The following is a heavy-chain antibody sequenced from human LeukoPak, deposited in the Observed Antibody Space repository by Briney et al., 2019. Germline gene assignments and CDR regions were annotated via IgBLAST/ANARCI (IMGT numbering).Heavy chain of an antibody. CDR2: VSRDGNSV. J-gene: IGHJ3*02. CDR1: GFTFRSYG. D-gene: IGHD3-22*01. V-gene: IGHV3-30*19. CDR3: ARGQSYYDSSGRFDI. Sequence: GGSLRLSCAASGFTFRSYGMHWVRQAPGRGLEWVTFVSRDGNSVDLADSVKGRITISRDNSKNTLYLQMNNMRAEDTAVYYCARGQSYYDSSGRFDIWGQGTMVTVSS.